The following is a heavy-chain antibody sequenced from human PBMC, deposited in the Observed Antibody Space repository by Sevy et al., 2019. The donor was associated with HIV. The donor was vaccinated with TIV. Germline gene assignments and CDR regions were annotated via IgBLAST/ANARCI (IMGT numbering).Heavy chain of an antibody. J-gene: IGHJ5*02. CDR1: AITIRDYW. D-gene: IGHD3-3*01. CDR3: ARGGAAIS. Sequence: GGSLRLSCEASAITIRDYWMSWVRQAPGKGLEWVANINPDGTRIYYADSVKGRFTISRDNGKNSLYLQMNSLRAEDTAVYYCARGGAAISWGLGTLVTVSS. CDR2: INPDGTRI. V-gene: IGHV3-7*04.